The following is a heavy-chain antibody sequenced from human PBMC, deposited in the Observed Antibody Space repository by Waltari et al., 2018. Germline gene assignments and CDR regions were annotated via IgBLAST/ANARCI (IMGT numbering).Heavy chain of an antibody. CDR1: GFTFSTYH. D-gene: IGHD5-12*01. J-gene: IGHJ3*02. CDR3: ARGRNGYIQDVFDI. V-gene: IGHV3-48*01. CDR2: SSSTTTT. Sequence: EVHLVASGGGLVQPGESLRLSCSASGFTFSTYHMNWVRQAPGKGLELVSYSSSTTTTYYADYVKGRFTISRDNAKNSLYLQMNSLRAEDTALYYCARGRNGYIQDVFDIWGQGTMVSVSS.